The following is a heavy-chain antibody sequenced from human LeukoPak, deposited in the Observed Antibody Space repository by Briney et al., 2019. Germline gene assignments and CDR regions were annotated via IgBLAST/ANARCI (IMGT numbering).Heavy chain of an antibody. Sequence: ASVKVSCKAPGYTFTAHYIHWVRQAPGQGLEWMGSIYPSSGGTLYAPKFQGSVSMTRDTYINTAYMALNSLTSDDTAIYYCARRGGGGPVGDYWGQGTLVTVSS. CDR1: GYTFTAHY. J-gene: IGHJ4*02. CDR2: IYPSSGGT. D-gene: IGHD3-16*01. CDR3: ARRGGGGPVGDY. V-gene: IGHV1-2*02.